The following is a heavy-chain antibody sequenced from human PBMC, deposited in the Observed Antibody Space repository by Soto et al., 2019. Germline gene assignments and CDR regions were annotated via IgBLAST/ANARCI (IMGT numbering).Heavy chain of an antibody. CDR2: ISWGGGST. Sequence: PGGSLRLSCAASGFTFDDYAMHWVRQAPGKGLEWVSLISWGGGSTYYADSVKGRFTISRDNSKNSLYLQMNSLRAEDTALYYCAKCAYGSYYYGMDVWGQGTTVTVSS. J-gene: IGHJ6*02. CDR3: AKCAYGSYYYGMDV. D-gene: IGHD3-10*01. CDR1: GFTFDDYA. V-gene: IGHV3-43D*04.